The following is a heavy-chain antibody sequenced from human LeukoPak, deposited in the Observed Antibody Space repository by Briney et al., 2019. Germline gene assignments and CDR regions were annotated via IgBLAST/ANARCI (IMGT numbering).Heavy chain of an antibody. CDR3: AKDRNAWPTNFDS. CDR2: VSSGGGAV. Sequence: PGGSLRLSCRDSGFIFSDSSMTWVRQAPGKGLEWLSYVSSGGGAVYYADSVKGRFTIFRDNDKTSLYLQLSSLRAEDTAVYYCAKDRNAWPTNFDSWGQGTLVTVSA. CDR1: GFIFSDSS. J-gene: IGHJ4*02. V-gene: IGHV3-48*01. D-gene: IGHD5-24*01.